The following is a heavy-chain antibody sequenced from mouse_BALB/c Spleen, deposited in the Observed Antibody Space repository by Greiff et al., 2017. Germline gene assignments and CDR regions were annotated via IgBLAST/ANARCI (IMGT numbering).Heavy chain of an antibody. CDR2: ISSGGST. D-gene: IGHD1-2*01. V-gene: IGHV5-6-5*01. Sequence: DVHLVESGGGLVKPGGSLKLSCAASGFTFSSYAMSWVRQTPEKRLEWVASISSGGSTYYPDSVKGRFTISRDNARNILYLQMSSLRSEDTAMYYCARGLRLPHFDYWGQGTTLTVSS. J-gene: IGHJ2*01. CDR3: ARGLRLPHFDY. CDR1: GFTFSSYA.